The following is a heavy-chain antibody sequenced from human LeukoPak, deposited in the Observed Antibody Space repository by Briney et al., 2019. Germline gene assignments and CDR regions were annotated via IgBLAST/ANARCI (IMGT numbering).Heavy chain of an antibody. D-gene: IGHD3-22*01. Sequence: PSETLSLTCTVSGYSISSGYYWGWIRQPPGKGLEWIGSICHSGSTYYNPSLKSRVTISVDTSKNQFSLKLSSVTAADTAVYYCARRTYYYDSSGYDYFDYWGQGTLVTVSS. CDR2: ICHSGST. CDR1: GYSISSGYY. V-gene: IGHV4-38-2*02. CDR3: ARRTYYYDSSGYDYFDY. J-gene: IGHJ4*02.